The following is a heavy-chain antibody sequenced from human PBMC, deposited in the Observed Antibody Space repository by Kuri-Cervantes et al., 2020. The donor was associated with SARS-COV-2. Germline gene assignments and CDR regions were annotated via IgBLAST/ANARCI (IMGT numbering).Heavy chain of an antibody. CDR3: TSNDFWSGYYFDY. Sequence: GESLKISCAASGFTFSSYSMNWVRQAPGKGLEWVGFIRSKAYGGTTEYAASVKGRFTISRDDSKSIAYLQMNSLKTEDTAVYYCTSNDFWSGYYFDYWGQGTLVTVSS. J-gene: IGHJ4*02. CDR2: IRSKAYGGTT. CDR1: GFTFSSYS. V-gene: IGHV3-49*04. D-gene: IGHD3-3*01.